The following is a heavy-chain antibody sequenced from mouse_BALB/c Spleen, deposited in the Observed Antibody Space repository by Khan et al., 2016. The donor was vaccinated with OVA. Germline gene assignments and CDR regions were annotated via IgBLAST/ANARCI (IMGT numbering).Heavy chain of an antibody. CDR3: ARGYGGDFDY. CDR1: GYSIPSDYA. V-gene: IGHV3-2*02. J-gene: IGHJ2*01. D-gene: IGHD1-1*02. CDR2: ISYSGNT. Sequence: VQLKESGPGLVKPSQSLSLTCTVTGYSIPSDYAWNWIRQFPGNNLEWMGYISYSGNTNYNPSLKSRISITRDTSKNQFFLQLISVTTEDTATYYCARGYGGDFDYWGQGTTLTVSS.